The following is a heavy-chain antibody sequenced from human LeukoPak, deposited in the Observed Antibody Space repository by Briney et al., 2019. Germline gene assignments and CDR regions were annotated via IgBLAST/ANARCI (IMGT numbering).Heavy chain of an antibody. V-gene: IGHV3-66*02. CDR3: AMQVYYDSSGRHFDY. CDR2: IYSGGST. J-gene: IGHJ4*02. Sequence: GGSLRLSCAASGFTVSSNYMSWVRQAPGKGLEWVSVIYSGGSTYYADSVKGRFTISRDNSKNTLYLQMNSLRAEDTAVYYCAMQVYYDSSGRHFDYWGQGTLVTVSS. D-gene: IGHD3-22*01. CDR1: GFTVSSNY.